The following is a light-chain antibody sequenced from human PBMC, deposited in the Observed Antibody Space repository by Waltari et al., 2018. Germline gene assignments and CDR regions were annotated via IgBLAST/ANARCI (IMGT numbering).Light chain of an antibody. CDR1: QSVSSH. J-gene: IGKJ4*01. CDR3: QQRTNWL. CDR2: DIS. V-gene: IGKV3-11*01. Sequence: EIVLTQSPATLSLSPGERATLSCRTSQSVSSHLAWYQQKPGQAPRLLIYDISNRATGIPPRFSGSGSGTYFTLTISSLEPEDFAVYYCQQRTNWLFGGGTKVEI.